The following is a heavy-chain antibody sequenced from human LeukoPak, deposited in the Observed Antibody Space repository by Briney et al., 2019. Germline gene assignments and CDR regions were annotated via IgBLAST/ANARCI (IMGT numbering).Heavy chain of an antibody. D-gene: IGHD7-27*01. CDR1: GGSISSSSYY. CDR3: ARWRTGANFDY. V-gene: IGHV4-39*01. Sequence: PSETLSLTCTVSGGSISSSSYYWGWIRQPPGKGLEWIGSIYYSGSTYYNPSLKSRVTISVDTSRNQFSLKLSSVTAADTAVYYCARWRTGANFDYWGQGTLVTVSS. CDR2: IYYSGST. J-gene: IGHJ4*02.